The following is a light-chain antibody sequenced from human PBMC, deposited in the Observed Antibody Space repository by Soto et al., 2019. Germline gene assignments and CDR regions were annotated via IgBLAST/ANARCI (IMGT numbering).Light chain of an antibody. CDR3: QQSYSTLRT. J-gene: IGKJ1*01. V-gene: IGKV1-39*01. CDR2: AAS. Sequence: DIQMTQSPSSLSASVGDRFTITCRASQSIRSYLNWYQQKPGKAPKLLIYAASSLQRGVPSRFSGSGSGTYFTLTISSLHPEDFATYYCQQSYSTLRTFGQGTTVEIK. CDR1: QSIRSY.